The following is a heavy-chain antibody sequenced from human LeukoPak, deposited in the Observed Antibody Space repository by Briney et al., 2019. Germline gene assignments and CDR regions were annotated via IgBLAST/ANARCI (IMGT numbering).Heavy chain of an antibody. CDR1: GGTFSSYA. D-gene: IGHD3-16*02. CDR2: IIPIFGTA. Sequence: SVKVSCKASGGTFSSYAISWVRQAPGQGLEWMGGIIPIFGTANYAQKFQGRVTITTDESTSTAYMGLSSLRSEDTAVYYCARGDYDYVWGSYRYSGDYWGQGTLVTVSS. CDR3: ARGDYDYVWGSYRYSGDY. J-gene: IGHJ4*02. V-gene: IGHV1-69*05.